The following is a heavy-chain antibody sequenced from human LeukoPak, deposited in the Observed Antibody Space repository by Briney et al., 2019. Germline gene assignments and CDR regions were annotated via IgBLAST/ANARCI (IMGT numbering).Heavy chain of an antibody. Sequence: KPSETLSLTCSVSNGSISGYYWAWIRQPPGKGLEWIAYIYSSGNANYNPSLKSRVTISIDTSGNQMSLKLNSVTAADTAVYYCARGRRVDAAMLSDWGQGTLVTASS. V-gene: IGHV4-59*01. CDR1: NGSISGYY. D-gene: IGHD5-18*01. J-gene: IGHJ4*02. CDR3: ARGRRVDAAMLSD. CDR2: IYSSGNA.